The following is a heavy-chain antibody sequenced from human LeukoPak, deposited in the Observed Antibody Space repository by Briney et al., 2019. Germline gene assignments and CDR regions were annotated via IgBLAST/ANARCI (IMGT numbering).Heavy chain of an antibody. CDR1: GGSISSYY. CDR2: IYTSGST. V-gene: IGHV4-4*09. Sequence: SETLSLTCTVSGGSISSYYWSWIRQPPGKGLEWIGYIYTSGSTNYNPSLKSRVTISVDTSKNQFSLKLSPVTAADTAVYYCARSPFVRFCSSTSCYYYYYMDVWGKGTTVTVSS. D-gene: IGHD2-2*01. J-gene: IGHJ6*03. CDR3: ARSPFVRFCSSTSCYYYYYMDV.